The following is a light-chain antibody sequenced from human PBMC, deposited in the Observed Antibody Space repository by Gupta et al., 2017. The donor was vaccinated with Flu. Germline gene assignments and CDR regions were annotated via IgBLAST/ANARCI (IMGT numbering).Light chain of an antibody. CDR2: AAS. V-gene: IGKV1-39*01. CDR3: QQSYSSLLFT. Sequence: DIQMTQSPSSLAASVGDRVTITCRASHNIDYFLNWYQQKPGKAPKLLIYAASSLQSGVPSRFSGRGSGTDFSLTINSLQPEDFATYYCQQSYSSLLFTFGPGT. J-gene: IGKJ3*01. CDR1: HNIDYF.